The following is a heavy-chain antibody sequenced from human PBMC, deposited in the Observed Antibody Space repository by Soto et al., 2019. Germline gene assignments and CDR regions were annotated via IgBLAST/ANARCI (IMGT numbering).Heavy chain of an antibody. D-gene: IGHD5-12*01. J-gene: IGHJ3*02. CDR3: AREQTKWLKDAFDI. Sequence: ASVKVSCKASGYTFINFGINWVRQAPGQGLEWLGWISPYNGNPEYAQKFQGRVIMTTDNSARTAYMEIRSLRSDDTAVYYCAREQTKWLKDAFDIWGQGTMVTVSS. V-gene: IGHV1-18*01. CDR1: GYTFINFG. CDR2: ISPYNGNP.